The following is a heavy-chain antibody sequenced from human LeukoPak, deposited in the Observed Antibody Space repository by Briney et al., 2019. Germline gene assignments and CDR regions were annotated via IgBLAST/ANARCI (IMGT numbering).Heavy chain of an antibody. CDR3: ARPWEITMSERSYNWFDS. V-gene: IGHV1-2*02. J-gene: IGHJ5*01. Sequence: ASVKVSCKASGYTFTAYYIHWVRQAPGQGLEWMGRINPNSGGTNYAQKFQGRVTMTRDTSISTAYMELSRLRSDDTAVYYCARPWEITMSERSYNWFDSWGQGTLVTVCS. CDR2: INPNSGGT. CDR1: GYTFTAYY. D-gene: IGHD1-26*01.